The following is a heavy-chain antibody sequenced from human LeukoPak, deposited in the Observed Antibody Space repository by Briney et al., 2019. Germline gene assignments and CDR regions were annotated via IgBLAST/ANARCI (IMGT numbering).Heavy chain of an antibody. CDR2: IHHSANT. J-gene: IGHJ4*02. CDR1: GGSICRYY. CDR3: ARVGDYGAHDF. D-gene: IGHD4-17*01. Sequence: SETLSLTCTLSGGSICRYYGSCIRHSPEEGGEWIGYIHHSANTNSHPSLKSRVTLSIDTSPNQFSLKLSSVPAADTAVYYCARVGDYGAHDFWGQGTLVTVSS. V-gene: IGHV4-59*12.